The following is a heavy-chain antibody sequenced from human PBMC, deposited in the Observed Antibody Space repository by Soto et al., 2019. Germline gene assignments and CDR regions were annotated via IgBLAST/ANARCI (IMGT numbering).Heavy chain of an antibody. D-gene: IGHD4-17*01. V-gene: IGHV4-59*01. CDR1: GGSISSYY. J-gene: IGHJ4*02. CDR3: ARRYGASFDY. CDR2: IYYSGST. Sequence: SETLSLTCTVSGGSISSYYWSWIRQPPGKGLEWIGYIYYSGSTNYNPSLKSRVTISVDTSKNQLSLKLSSVTAADAAVYYCARRYGASFDYWGQGTLVTVSS.